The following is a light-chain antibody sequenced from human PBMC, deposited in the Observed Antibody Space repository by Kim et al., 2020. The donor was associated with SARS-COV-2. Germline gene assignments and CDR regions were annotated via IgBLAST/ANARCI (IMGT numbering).Light chain of an antibody. CDR1: SLRSYY. J-gene: IGLJ2*01. CDR2: GKN. Sequence: VALGQTVRITCQGDSLRSYYATWYQQKPGQAPIVVIYGKNNRPSGIPDRFSGSSSGNTASLTITGAQADDEADYYCNSRDSNDNVVFGGGTSLTVL. CDR3: NSRDSNDNVV. V-gene: IGLV3-19*01.